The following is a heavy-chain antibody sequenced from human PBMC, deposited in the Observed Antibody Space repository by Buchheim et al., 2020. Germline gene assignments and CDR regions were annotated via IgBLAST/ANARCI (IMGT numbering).Heavy chain of an antibody. D-gene: IGHD1-7*01. CDR1: DFIFRNYA. CDR3: AKSITGSTWAYDY. V-gene: IGHV3-23*01. CDR2: IGGSGTTT. Sequence: EVQLLESGGGWEQPGGSLRLSCAASDFIFRNYAMSWVRQAPGKGLEWVSSIGGSGTTTWYADSVKGRFTISRDNSKNTVYLQVNSLRAEDTAVYYCAKSITGSTWAYDYWGQG. J-gene: IGHJ4*02.